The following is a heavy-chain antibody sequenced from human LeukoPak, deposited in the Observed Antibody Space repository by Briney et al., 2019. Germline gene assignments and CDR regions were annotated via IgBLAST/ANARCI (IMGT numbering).Heavy chain of an antibody. D-gene: IGHD5-12*01. J-gene: IGHJ6*02. CDR1: GYTFTSYD. CDR3: ARGVYSGYYMAFYYYYYGMDV. Sequence: ASVEVSCKASGYTFTSYDINWVRQATGQGLGWMGWMNPNSGNTGYAQKFQGRVTMTRNTSISTAYMELSSLRSEDTAVYYCARGVYSGYYMAFYYYYYGMDVWGQGTTVTVSS. V-gene: IGHV1-8*01. CDR2: MNPNSGNT.